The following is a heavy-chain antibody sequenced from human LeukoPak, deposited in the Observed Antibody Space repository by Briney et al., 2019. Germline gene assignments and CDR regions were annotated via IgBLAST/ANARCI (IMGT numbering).Heavy chain of an antibody. CDR2: VYSGGNT. CDR1: GFTVSSKY. Sequence: PGGSLRLSCAASGFTVSSKYMSWVRQAPGKGLEWVSVVYSGGNTYYADSVKGRFTISRDNSKNTLYLQMNSLRAEDTAVYYCAREPPGGGFDYWGQGTLVTVSS. D-gene: IGHD3-16*01. V-gene: IGHV3-66*01. CDR3: AREPPGGGFDY. J-gene: IGHJ4*02.